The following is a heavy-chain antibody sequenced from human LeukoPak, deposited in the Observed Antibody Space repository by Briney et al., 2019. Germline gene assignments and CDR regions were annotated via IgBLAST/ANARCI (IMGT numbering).Heavy chain of an antibody. CDR2: INWNGDST. V-gene: IGHV3-20*04. CDR3: APAASAPYSSSPTWFDP. CDR1: GFIFDDYG. J-gene: IGHJ5*02. Sequence: GAGGSLRLSCAASGFIFDDYGMSWVRQVPGKGLEWVSGINWNGDSTGYADSVKGRFTISRDNAKNSLYLQMNSLRAEDTAVYYCAPAASAPYSSSPTWFDPWGQGTLVTVSS. D-gene: IGHD6-13*01.